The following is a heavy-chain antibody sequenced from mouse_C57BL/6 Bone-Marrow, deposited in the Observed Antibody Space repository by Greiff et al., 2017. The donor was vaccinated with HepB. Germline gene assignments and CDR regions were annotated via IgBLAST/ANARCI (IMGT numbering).Heavy chain of an antibody. Sequence: VQLQQSGAELAKPGASVKLSCKASGYTFTSYWMHWVKQRPGQGLEWIGYINPSSGYTKYNQKFKDKATLTADKSSSTAYMQLSSLTYEDSAVDYCASLLTGTRYFDVWGTGTTVTVSS. J-gene: IGHJ1*03. V-gene: IGHV1-7*01. CDR1: GYTFTSYW. CDR3: ASLLTGTRYFDV. D-gene: IGHD4-1*01. CDR2: INPSSGYT.